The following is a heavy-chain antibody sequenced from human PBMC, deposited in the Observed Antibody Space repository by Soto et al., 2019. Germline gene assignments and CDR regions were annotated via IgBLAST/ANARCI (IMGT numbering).Heavy chain of an antibody. D-gene: IGHD2-15*01. J-gene: IGHJ6*02. Sequence: SETLSLTCTVSCGSISSYYWSWIRQPPGKGLEWIGYIYYSGSTNYNPSLKSRATISVDTSKNQFSLKLSSVTAADTAVYYCARVGYCSGGSCYFSYYYGMDVWGQGTTVTV. CDR2: IYYSGST. CDR1: CGSISSYY. V-gene: IGHV4-59*01. CDR3: ARVGYCSGGSCYFSYYYGMDV.